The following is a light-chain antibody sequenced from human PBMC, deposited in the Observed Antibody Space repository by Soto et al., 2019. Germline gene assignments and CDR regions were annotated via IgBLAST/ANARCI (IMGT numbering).Light chain of an antibody. V-gene: IGKV1-39*01. Sequence: DIQMTQSPSSLSASVGDRVTITCRASQSISRYLNWYQQKPGKAPKLLISAASSLQSGVPSRFSGSGSGTDFTLTISSLQPEDFATYYCQQSYSSPMSTFGQGTKLEIK. CDR2: AAS. CDR3: QQSYSSPMST. CDR1: QSISRY. J-gene: IGKJ2*01.